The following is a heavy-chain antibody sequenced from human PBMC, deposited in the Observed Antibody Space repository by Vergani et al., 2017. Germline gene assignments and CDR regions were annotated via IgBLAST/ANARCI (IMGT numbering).Heavy chain of an antibody. CDR3: ARGHPFDP. V-gene: IGHV4-34*01. J-gene: IGHJ5*02. CDR2: INHSGST. CDR1: GGSFSGYY. Sequence: QVQLQQWGAGLLKPSETLSLTFAVYGGSFSGYYWSWIRQPPGKGLEWIGEINHSGSTNYNPSLKSRVTISVDTSKNQFSLKLSSVTAADTAVYYCARGHPFDPWGQGTLVTVSS.